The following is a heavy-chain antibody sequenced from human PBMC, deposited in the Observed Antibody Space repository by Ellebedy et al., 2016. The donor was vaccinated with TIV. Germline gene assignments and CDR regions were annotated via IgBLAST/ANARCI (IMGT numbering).Heavy chain of an antibody. CDR3: AKDQQWFGEWTDWFDP. Sequence: PGGSLRLSCAASGFTFSNYAMSWVRQAPGKGLEWVPVIGGSGSSTYYADFVKGRFTISRDNSKNTLYLQMNSLRAEDTAVYYCAKDQQWFGEWTDWFDPWGQGTLVIVSS. CDR1: GFTFSNYA. CDR2: IGGSGSST. V-gene: IGHV3-23*01. J-gene: IGHJ5*02. D-gene: IGHD3-10*01.